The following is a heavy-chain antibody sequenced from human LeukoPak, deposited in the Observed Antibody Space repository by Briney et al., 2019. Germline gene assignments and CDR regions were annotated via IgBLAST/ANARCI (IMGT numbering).Heavy chain of an antibody. Sequence: GGSLRLSCAASGFTFSSYGMHWVRQAPGKGLEWVAVISYDGSNKYYADSVKGRFTISRDNSKNTLYLQMNSLRAEDTAVYYCASFERVAAAGNGGYWGQGTLVTVSS. D-gene: IGHD6-13*01. CDR1: GFTFSSYG. J-gene: IGHJ4*02. V-gene: IGHV3-30*03. CDR3: ASFERVAAAGNGGY. CDR2: ISYDGSNK.